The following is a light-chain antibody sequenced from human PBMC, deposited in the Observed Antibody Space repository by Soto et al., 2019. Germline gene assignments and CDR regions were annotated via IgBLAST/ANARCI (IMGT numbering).Light chain of an antibody. V-gene: IGLV2-8*01. CDR2: EVY. Sequence: QSALTQPPSASGSPGQSVTISCTGTFNDVGGYNYVSWYQQHPGKAPKVIIYEVYKGPSGVPDRFSGSKSGKTASLTVSGLQADDEADYYCSSYVGNNNLVFGGGTQLTV. J-gene: IGLJ3*02. CDR1: FNDVGGYNY. CDR3: SSYVGNNNLV.